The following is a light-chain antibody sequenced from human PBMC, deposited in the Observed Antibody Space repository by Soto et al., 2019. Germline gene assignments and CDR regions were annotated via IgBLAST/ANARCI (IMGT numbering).Light chain of an antibody. Sequence: DIQMTQSPSSLSASVGDRVTIFCRASQSIAIYLNWYQQKPGKAPTLLIYSTSSLQSGVPSRFSGSGSGTEFTLTINSLRPEDCATYYCQQSFNSPPTFGPGTKVEIK. CDR2: STS. CDR3: QQSFNSPPT. J-gene: IGKJ3*01. V-gene: IGKV1-39*01. CDR1: QSIAIY.